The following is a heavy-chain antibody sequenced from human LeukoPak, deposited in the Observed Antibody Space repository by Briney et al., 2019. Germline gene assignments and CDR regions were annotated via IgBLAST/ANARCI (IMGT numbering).Heavy chain of an antibody. CDR3: ARDDSIKGDAFDI. Sequence: SETLSLTCTVSGYSISSGYYWGWIRQPPGKGLEWIGSIYHSGSTYYNPSLKSRVTISVDTSKNQFSLKLSSVTAADTAVYYCARDDSIKGDAFDIWGQGTMVTVSS. CDR2: IYHSGST. D-gene: IGHD2-21*01. CDR1: GYSISSGYY. J-gene: IGHJ3*02. V-gene: IGHV4-38-2*02.